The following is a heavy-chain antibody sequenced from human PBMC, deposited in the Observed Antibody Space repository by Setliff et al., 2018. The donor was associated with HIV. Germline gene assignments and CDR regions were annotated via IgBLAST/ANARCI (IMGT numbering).Heavy chain of an antibody. CDR2: IFHSGST. J-gene: IGHJ3*02. D-gene: IGHD5-12*01. Sequence: SETLSLTCAVSGGSISSSNWWSWVRQPPGKGLEWIGEIFHSGSTNYNPSLKSRVTISIDKSKNQVSLQLSSVTAADTAVYYCARGKSGSYDAYDMWGQGTMVTVSS. V-gene: IGHV4-4*02. CDR1: GGSISSSNW. CDR3: ARGKSGSYDAYDM.